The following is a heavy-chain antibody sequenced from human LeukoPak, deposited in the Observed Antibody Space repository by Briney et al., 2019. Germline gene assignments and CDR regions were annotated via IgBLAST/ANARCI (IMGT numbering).Heavy chain of an antibody. Sequence: PGGSLRLSCAASGFTFSSYSMNWIRQAPGKGLEWVSSISSSSSYIYYADSVKGRFTISRDNAKNSLYLQMNSLRAEDTAVYYCARAPRGVVPAAIAKTFEYSSSPYFDYWGQGTLVTVSS. D-gene: IGHD2-2*02. CDR3: ARAPRGVVPAAIAKTFEYSSSPYFDY. V-gene: IGHV3-21*01. J-gene: IGHJ4*02. CDR1: GFTFSSYS. CDR2: ISSSSSYI.